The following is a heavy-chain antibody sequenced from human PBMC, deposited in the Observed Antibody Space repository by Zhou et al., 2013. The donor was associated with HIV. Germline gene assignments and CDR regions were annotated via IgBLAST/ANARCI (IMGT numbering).Heavy chain of an antibody. V-gene: IGHV5-51*01. Sequence: EVQLVQSGAEVKAGESLKISCKGSGYSFTNYWIGWVRQMPGKGLEWMGIIYPVNSDTRYSPSFQGQVTISADKSISTAYLQWSSLKASDTAMYYCARQGISGYDLGLDYWGQGTLVTVSS. CDR1: GYSFTNYW. CDR2: IYPVNSDT. D-gene: IGHD5-12*01. J-gene: IGHJ4*02. CDR3: ARQGISGYDLGLDY.